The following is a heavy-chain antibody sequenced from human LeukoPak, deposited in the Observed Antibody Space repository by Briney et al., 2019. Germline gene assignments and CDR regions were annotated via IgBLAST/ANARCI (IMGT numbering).Heavy chain of an antibody. CDR3: ANRSGYTAGGFFHF. D-gene: IGHD5-12*01. J-gene: IGHJ4*02. CDR1: GFSFSSYA. Sequence: GGSLRLSCAASGFSFSSYAMSWVRQAPGKGLEWVSSISGSGDNTYYAESVKGRFTISRDNSKNTLFLQMNSLRAEDTAVFYCANRSGYTAGGFFHFWGQGTLVTVSS. CDR2: ISGSGDNT. V-gene: IGHV3-23*01.